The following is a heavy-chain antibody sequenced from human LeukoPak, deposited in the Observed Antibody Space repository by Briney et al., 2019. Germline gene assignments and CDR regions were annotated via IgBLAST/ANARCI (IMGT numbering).Heavy chain of an antibody. D-gene: IGHD6-19*01. J-gene: IGHJ6*04. CDR1: GGTFSSYA. V-gene: IGHV1-69*01. Sequence: SVKVSCKASGGTFSSYAISWVRQAPGQGLEWMGGIIPIFGTANYAQKFQGRVTITADESTSTAYMELSSLRSEDTAVYYCVTPRYSSGWSGGSYGMDVWGKGTTVTVSS. CDR2: IIPIFGTA. CDR3: VTPRYSSGWSGGSYGMDV.